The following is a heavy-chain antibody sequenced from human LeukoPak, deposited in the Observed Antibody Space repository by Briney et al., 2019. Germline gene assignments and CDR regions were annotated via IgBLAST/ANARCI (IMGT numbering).Heavy chain of an antibody. J-gene: IGHJ4*02. V-gene: IGHV3-23*01. CDR1: GFTFSSYA. D-gene: IGHD6-19*01. CDR3: AKDLRVAVGRGYFDY. CDR2: ISGSGGST. Sequence: GGSLRLSCAASGFTFSSYAMSWVRQAPGKGLEWVSAISGSGGSTYYADPVKGRFTISRDNSKNTLDLHMNSLRAEDTAVYYCAKDLRVAVGRGYFDYWGQGTLVTVSS.